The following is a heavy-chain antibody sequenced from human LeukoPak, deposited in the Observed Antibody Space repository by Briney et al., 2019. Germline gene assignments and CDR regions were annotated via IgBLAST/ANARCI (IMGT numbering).Heavy chain of an antibody. D-gene: IGHD6-19*01. Sequence: GGSLRLSCAASGFTFSDYYMSWIRQAPGKGLEWVAYISSSGSNIHYADSVKGRFTISRDNAKNSLYLQMNSLRAEDTAVYYCARDTGIAVAGTTWGQGTLVTVSS. J-gene: IGHJ5*02. CDR3: ARDTGIAVAGTT. V-gene: IGHV3-11*01. CDR2: ISSSGSNI. CDR1: GFTFSDYY.